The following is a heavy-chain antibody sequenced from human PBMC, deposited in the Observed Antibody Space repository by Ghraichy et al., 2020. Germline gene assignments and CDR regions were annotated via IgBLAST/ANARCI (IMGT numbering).Heavy chain of an antibody. V-gene: IGHV3-23*01. D-gene: IGHD3-22*01. CDR3: AKETMIVVVIGDAFDI. CDR2: ISGSGGST. J-gene: IGHJ3*02. CDR1: GFTFSSYA. Sequence: GGSLRLSCAASGFTFSSYAMSWVRQAPGKGLEWVSAISGSGGSTYYADSVKGRFTISRDNSKNTLYLQMNSLRAEDTAVYYCAKETMIVVVIGDAFDIWGQGTMVTVSS.